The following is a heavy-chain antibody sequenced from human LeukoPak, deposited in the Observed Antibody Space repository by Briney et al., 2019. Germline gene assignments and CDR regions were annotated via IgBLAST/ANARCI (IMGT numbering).Heavy chain of an antibody. Sequence: PGGSLRLSCAASGFTFSSYAMGWVRQAPGKGLEWVSAISGSGGSTYYADSVKGRFTISRDNSKNTLYLQMNSLRAEDTAVYYCAKGSVYYDSSGYYPAEYFQHWGQGTLVTVSS. V-gene: IGHV3-23*01. D-gene: IGHD3-22*01. CDR2: ISGSGGST. J-gene: IGHJ1*01. CDR3: AKGSVYYDSSGYYPAEYFQH. CDR1: GFTFSSYA.